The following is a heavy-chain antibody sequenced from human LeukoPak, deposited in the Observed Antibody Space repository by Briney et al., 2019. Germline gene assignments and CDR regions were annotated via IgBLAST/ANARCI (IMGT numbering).Heavy chain of an antibody. CDR2: ISAYNGNT. D-gene: IGHD2-15*01. Sequence: ASVKVSCKASGYTFTSYGISWVRQAPGQGLEWMGWISAYNGNTNYAQKLQGRVTMTTDTSTSTAYMELRSLRSDDTAVYYCARDRFILGYCSGGSCPFDYWGQETLVTVSS. J-gene: IGHJ4*02. CDR1: GYTFTSYG. CDR3: ARDRFILGYCSGGSCPFDY. V-gene: IGHV1-18*04.